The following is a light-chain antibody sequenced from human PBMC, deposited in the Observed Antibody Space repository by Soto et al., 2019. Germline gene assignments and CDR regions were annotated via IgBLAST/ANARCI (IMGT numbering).Light chain of an antibody. V-gene: IGKV3-20*01. Sequence: EIVMTQSPATLSVSPGERATLSFRSSQSVSSSYLAWYQQKPGQAPRLLIYGASSRATGIPDRFSGSGSGTDFTLTIARLEPEDFAVYYCQQYGDSPRMFGQGTRLEIK. CDR2: GAS. CDR1: QSVSSSY. CDR3: QQYGDSPRM. J-gene: IGKJ5*01.